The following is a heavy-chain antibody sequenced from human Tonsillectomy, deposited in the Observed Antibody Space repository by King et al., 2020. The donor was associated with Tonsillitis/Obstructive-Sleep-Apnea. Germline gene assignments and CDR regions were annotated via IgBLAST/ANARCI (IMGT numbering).Heavy chain of an antibody. CDR2: IYYSGST. Sequence: VQLQESGPGLVKPSETLSLTCTVSGGSISSYYWSWIRQPPVKGLEWIGYIYYSGSTNYNPSLKSRVTISVDTSKNQFSLKLSSVTAADTAVYYCARGGYYGSGSPDDYWGQGTLVTVSS. CDR1: GGSISSYY. CDR3: ARGGYYGSGSPDDY. V-gene: IGHV4-59*01. J-gene: IGHJ4*02. D-gene: IGHD3-10*01.